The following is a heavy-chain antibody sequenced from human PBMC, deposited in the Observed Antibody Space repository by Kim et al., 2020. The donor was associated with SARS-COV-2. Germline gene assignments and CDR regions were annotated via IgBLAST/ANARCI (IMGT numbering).Heavy chain of an antibody. CDR2: VRNKANSYVT. Sequence: GSLRLSRAASGFTFSDLTMHWARQAPGKGLEWVGRVRNKANSYVTEYAASVKGRFTISRDDSKNTAYLQMNSLKTEDTAVYYCTRGYCSGGECYCDYWG. D-gene: IGHD2-15*01. J-gene: IGHJ4*01. V-gene: IGHV3-73*01. CDR3: TRGYCSGGECYCDY. CDR1: GFTFSDLT.